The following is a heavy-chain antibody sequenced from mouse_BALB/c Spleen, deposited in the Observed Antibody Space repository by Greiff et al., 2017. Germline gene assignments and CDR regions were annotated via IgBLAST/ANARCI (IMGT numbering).Heavy chain of an antibody. J-gene: IGHJ4*01. Sequence: EVQVVESGGGLVKPGGSLKLSCAASGFTFSDYYMYWVRQTPEKRLEWVATISDGGSYTYYPDSVKGRFTISRDNAKNNLYLQMSSLKSEDTAMYYCARDSYGSPPIGMDYWGQGTSVTVSS. D-gene: IGHD1-1*01. V-gene: IGHV5-4*02. CDR1: GFTFSDYY. CDR3: ARDSYGSPPIGMDY. CDR2: ISDGGSYT.